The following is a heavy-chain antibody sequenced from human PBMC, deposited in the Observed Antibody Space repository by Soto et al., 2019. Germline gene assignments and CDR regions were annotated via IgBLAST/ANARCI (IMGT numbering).Heavy chain of an antibody. J-gene: IGHJ6*02. Sequence: GGSLRLSCAASGFTFSSYSMNWVRQAPGKGLEWVSSISSSSSYIYYADSVKGRFTISRDNAKNSLYLQMNSLRAEDTAVYYCARDHIGYYYYGMDVWGQGTTVPVSS. V-gene: IGHV3-21*01. CDR2: ISSSSSYI. CDR3: ARDHIGYYYYGMDV. CDR1: GFTFSSYS.